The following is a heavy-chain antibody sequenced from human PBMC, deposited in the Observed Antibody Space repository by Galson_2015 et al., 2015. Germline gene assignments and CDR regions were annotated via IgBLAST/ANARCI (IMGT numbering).Heavy chain of an antibody. D-gene: IGHD2/OR15-2a*01. CDR1: GFTFSSYD. CDR3: ASLSRGY. Sequence: SLRLSCAASGFTFSSYDMHWVRQATGIGLEWVSAIGTAGDTYYPGSVKGRFTISRENAKNSVYPQMNSPRAGDTAVYYCASLSRGYWGQGTLVTVSS. J-gene: IGHJ4*02. V-gene: IGHV3-13*01. CDR2: IGTAGDT.